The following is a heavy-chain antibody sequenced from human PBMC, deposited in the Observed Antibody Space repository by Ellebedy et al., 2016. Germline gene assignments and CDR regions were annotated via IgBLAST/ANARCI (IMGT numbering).Heavy chain of an antibody. CDR3: ARALVY. CDR1: GGSFSCYY. V-gene: IGHV4-34*01. Sequence: SETLSLTXAVSGGSFSCYYWSWIRQPPGKGLEWIGEINHSGSTNYNPSLKSRVTISVDTSKNQFSLKLSSVTAADTAVYYCARALVYWGQGTLVTVSS. D-gene: IGHD6-6*01. J-gene: IGHJ4*02. CDR2: INHSGST.